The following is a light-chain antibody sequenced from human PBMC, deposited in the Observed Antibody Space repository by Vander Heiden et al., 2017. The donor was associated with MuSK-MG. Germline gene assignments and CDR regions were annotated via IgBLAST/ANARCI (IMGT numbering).Light chain of an antibody. CDR1: SSDVGRYNY. CDR3: SSYTSSSTDV. J-gene: IGLJ1*01. V-gene: IGLV2-14*03. CDR2: DVS. Sequence: SPLTHPASVSGSPRQSITTSCTGTSSDVGRYNYVCWYQQHPGKAPKLRIYDVSNRPAGVSNRFSGSKSGNTASLTISGLQAEDEADDYCSSYTSSSTDVFGTGTKVTVL.